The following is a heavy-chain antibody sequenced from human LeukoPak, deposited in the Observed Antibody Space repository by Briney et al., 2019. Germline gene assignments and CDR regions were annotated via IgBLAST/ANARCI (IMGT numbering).Heavy chain of an antibody. CDR3: ARDLRAGSGVGYYYFDY. CDR1: GYTFTSYA. Sequence: ASVKVSCKASGYTFTSYAISWVRQAPGQGLEWMGWISAYNGNTNYAQKLQGRVTMTTDTSTSTAYMELSSLSSDDTAVYYCARDLRAGSGVGYYYFDYWGQGTLVTVSS. D-gene: IGHD3-10*01. J-gene: IGHJ4*02. V-gene: IGHV1-18*01. CDR2: ISAYNGNT.